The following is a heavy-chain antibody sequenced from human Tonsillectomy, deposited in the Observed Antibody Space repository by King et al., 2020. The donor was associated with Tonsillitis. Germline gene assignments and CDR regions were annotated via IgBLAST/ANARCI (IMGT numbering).Heavy chain of an antibody. J-gene: IGHJ4*02. CDR2: ISGSGTTT. V-gene: IGHV3-23*04. CDR3: ADLNDYDDYVGGY. Sequence: EVQLVESGGGFIQPGGSLRLSCAASGFSFSVYDMNWVRQAPGKGLEWVSLISGSGTTTYYADSVKGRFTISRDNSKNTLYLQMTSLRAEDTAVYYCADLNDYDDYVGGYWGQGTLVTVSS. CDR1: GFSFSVYD. D-gene: IGHD4-17*01.